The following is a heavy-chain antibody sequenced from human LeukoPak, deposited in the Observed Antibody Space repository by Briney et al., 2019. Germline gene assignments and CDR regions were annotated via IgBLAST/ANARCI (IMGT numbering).Heavy chain of an antibody. CDR2: IYHSGST. CDR3: ARDPNYYYGSGSFDY. CDR1: GGSISSSNW. J-gene: IGHJ4*02. Sequence: PSETLSLTCAVSGGSISSSNWWSWARQPPGKGLEWIGEIYHSGSTNYNPSLKSRVTISVDKYKNQFSLKLSSVTAADTAVYYCARDPNYYYGSGSFDYWGQGTLVTVSS. D-gene: IGHD3-10*01. V-gene: IGHV4-4*02.